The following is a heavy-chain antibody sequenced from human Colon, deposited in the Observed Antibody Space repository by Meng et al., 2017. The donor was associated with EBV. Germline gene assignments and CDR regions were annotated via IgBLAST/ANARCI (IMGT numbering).Heavy chain of an antibody. CDR2: ISTNTGNP. CDR1: GYTFTRYP. CDR3: GTLKYTSGFYGPAY. D-gene: IGHD6-19*01. Sequence: QLHVVEFCFGLKKTGAIVKFSCKACGYTFTRYPMNGVQQAPGQGLEWMVWISTNTGNPTYAQGFTGRFVFSVDTSVSTAYLQISSLKAEDTAVYYCGTLKYTSGFYGPAYWGQGALVTVSS. V-gene: IGHV7-4-1*02. J-gene: IGHJ4*02.